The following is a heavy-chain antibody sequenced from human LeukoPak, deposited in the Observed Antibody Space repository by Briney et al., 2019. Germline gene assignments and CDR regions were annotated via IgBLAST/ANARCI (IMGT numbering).Heavy chain of an antibody. CDR3: AKVGYSSGWYPDPRPHFDY. CDR1: GFTFSSYG. D-gene: IGHD6-19*01. CDR2: ISGSGGST. V-gene: IGHV3-23*01. Sequence: GGTLRLSCAASGFTFSSYGMSWVRQAPGKGLEWVSAISGSGGSTYYADSVKGRFTISRDNSKNTLYLQMNSLRAEDAAVYYCAKVGYSSGWYPDPRPHFDYWGQGTLVTVSS. J-gene: IGHJ4*02.